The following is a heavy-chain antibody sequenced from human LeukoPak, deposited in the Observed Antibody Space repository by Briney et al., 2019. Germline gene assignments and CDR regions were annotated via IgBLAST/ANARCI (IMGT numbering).Heavy chain of an antibody. D-gene: IGHD2-15*01. CDR1: GASIRTYY. CDR2: IYSSGST. Sequence: PSETLSLTCTVSGASIRTYYWNWLRQPAGKGLECIGRIYSSGSTNYNPSLKSRVTMSVDTSKNQFSLQLSSVTAPDTAVYYCARGGRGSGAYYYYYGMDVWGQGTTVTVSS. V-gene: IGHV4-4*07. J-gene: IGHJ6*02. CDR3: ARGGRGSGAYYYYYGMDV.